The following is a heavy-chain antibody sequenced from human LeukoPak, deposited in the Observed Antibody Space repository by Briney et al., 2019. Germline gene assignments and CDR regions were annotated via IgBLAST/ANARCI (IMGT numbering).Heavy chain of an antibody. CDR1: GFTFSSYA. CDR2: ISFDGRNR. CDR3: VRPRGIAVAGIFGAFDY. J-gene: IGHJ4*02. D-gene: IGHD6-19*01. V-gene: IGHV3-30*04. Sequence: PGGSLRLSCAASGFTFSSYAMHWVRQAPGKGLEWVALISFDGRNRYYADSVKGRFTISRDNSKNTLYVQMNSLRAEDTAVYYCVRPRGIAVAGIFGAFDYWGQGILVTVSS.